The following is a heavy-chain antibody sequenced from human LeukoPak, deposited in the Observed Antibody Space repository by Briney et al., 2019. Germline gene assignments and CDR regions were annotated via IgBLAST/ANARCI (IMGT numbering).Heavy chain of an antibody. V-gene: IGHV3-74*01. CDR2: INSDGSWT. CDR1: GNYW. D-gene: IGHD2-15*01. Sequence: GGSLRLSCAASGNYWMHWVRQAPGKGLVWVSHINSDGSWTSYADSVKGRFTISKDNAKNTVYLQMNSLRAEDTAVYYCAQQLGYCSDGSCYFTYWGQGTLVTVSS. CDR3: AQQLGYCSDGSCYFTY. J-gene: IGHJ4*02.